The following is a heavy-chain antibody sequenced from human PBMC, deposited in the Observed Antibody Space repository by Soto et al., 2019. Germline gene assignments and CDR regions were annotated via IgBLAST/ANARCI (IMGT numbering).Heavy chain of an antibody. J-gene: IGHJ6*02. Sequence: SETLSLTCTVSGGSISSYYWSWIRQPPGKGLEWIGYIYYSGSTNYNPSLKSRVTISVDTSKNQFSLHLSSVTAADTAVYYCAREDDGGDTFDVWGQGTTVTV. CDR3: AREDDGGDTFDV. CDR1: GGSISSYY. D-gene: IGHD2-21*02. V-gene: IGHV4-59*12. CDR2: IYYSGST.